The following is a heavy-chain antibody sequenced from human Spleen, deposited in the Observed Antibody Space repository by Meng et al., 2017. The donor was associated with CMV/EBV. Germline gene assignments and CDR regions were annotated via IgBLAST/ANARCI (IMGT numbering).Heavy chain of an antibody. CDR2: INWNGGSR. J-gene: IGHJ3*02. Sequence: GGPLRLSCAASGFIFDDYGMSWVRQAPGKGLEWVSGINWNGGSRGYADSVKGRFTISRDNAKNSLYLQMNSLRAEDTALYYCARPITGGDAFDIWGQGTMVTFSS. D-gene: IGHD7-27*01. V-gene: IGHV3-20*04. CDR3: ARPITGGDAFDI. CDR1: GFIFDDYG.